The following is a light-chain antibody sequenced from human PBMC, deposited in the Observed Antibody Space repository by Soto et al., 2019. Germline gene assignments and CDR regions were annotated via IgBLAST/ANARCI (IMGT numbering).Light chain of an antibody. V-gene: IGKV3-15*01. Sequence: EIVITQSPATLSVSPGERATLSCRASQSVGSNLAWYQQKPGQEPRLLIYGAFTRSTGIPARFRGSESGTEVTLTISSMQSEDVTVYYCQQHNNWPPWTFGQGTKVEIK. J-gene: IGKJ1*01. CDR2: GAF. CDR3: QQHNNWPPWT. CDR1: QSVGSN.